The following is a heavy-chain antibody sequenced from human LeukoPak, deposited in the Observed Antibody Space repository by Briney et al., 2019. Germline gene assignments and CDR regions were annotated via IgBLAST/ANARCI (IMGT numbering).Heavy chain of an antibody. CDR2: ISPDGSST. V-gene: IGHV3-74*01. Sequence: GGSLRLSCATSGFTFNNYWMHWVRQGPGKGLAWVSYISPDGSSTYYADSVKGRFTISRDNSKNTLYLQMNSLRAEDTAVYYCAKDRLQLGYWGQGTLVTVSS. CDR3: AKDRLQLGY. J-gene: IGHJ4*02. CDR1: GFTFNNYW. D-gene: IGHD6-13*01.